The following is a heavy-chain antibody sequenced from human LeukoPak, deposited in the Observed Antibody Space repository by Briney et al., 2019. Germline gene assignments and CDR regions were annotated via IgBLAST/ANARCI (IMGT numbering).Heavy chain of an antibody. CDR2: INPNSGGT. V-gene: IGHV1-2*02. Sequence: ASVKVSCKASGYTFTGYYMHWVRQAPGQGLEWIGWINPNSGGTNYAQKFQGRVTMTRDTSISTAYMELSSLRSDDTAVYYCARADILTGYYIWFDPWGQGTLVTVSS. CDR3: ARADILTGYYIWFDP. CDR1: GYTFTGYY. D-gene: IGHD3-9*01. J-gene: IGHJ5*02.